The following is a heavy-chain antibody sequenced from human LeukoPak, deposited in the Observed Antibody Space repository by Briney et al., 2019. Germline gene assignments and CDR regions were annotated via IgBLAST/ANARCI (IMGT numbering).Heavy chain of an antibody. CDR1: GFTFSSYG. D-gene: IGHD6-19*01. Sequence: GRSLRLSCAASGFTFSSYGMHWVRQAPGKGLEWVAVISYDGSNKYYADSVKGRFTISGDNSKNTLYLQMNSLRAEDTAVCYCAKSDSGWPNYFDYWGQGTLVTVSS. CDR3: AKSDSGWPNYFDY. V-gene: IGHV3-30*18. J-gene: IGHJ4*02. CDR2: ISYDGSNK.